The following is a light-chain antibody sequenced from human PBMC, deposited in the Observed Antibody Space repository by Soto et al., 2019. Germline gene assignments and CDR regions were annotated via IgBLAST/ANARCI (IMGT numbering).Light chain of an antibody. V-gene: IGLV2-14*01. Sequence: QSVLTQPASVSGSPGQSITISCTGTSNDVGGYNHVSWYQQHPGKAPKLIIYEVSYRPSGVSNRFSGSKSGNTASLTISGLQAEDEADYYCNSYRSTDTVGFGGGTKLTVL. CDR1: SNDVGGYNH. J-gene: IGLJ2*01. CDR3: NSYRSTDTVG. CDR2: EVS.